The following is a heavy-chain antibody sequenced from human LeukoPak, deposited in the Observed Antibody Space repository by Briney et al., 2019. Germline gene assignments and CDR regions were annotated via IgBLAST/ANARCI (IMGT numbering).Heavy chain of an antibody. V-gene: IGHV3-21*01. CDR1: GFTFSSYS. Sequence: GGSLRLSCAASGFTFSSYSMNWVRQAPGKGLEWVSSIRSSSSYIYYADSVKGRFTISRDNAKNSLYLQMNSLRAEDTAVYYCARPIFGVVRSYYYYMDVWGKGTTVTVSS. J-gene: IGHJ6*03. CDR2: IRSSSSYI. D-gene: IGHD3-3*01. CDR3: ARPIFGVVRSYYYYMDV.